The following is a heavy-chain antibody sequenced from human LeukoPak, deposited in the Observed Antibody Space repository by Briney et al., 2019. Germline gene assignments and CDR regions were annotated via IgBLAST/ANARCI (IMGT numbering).Heavy chain of an antibody. D-gene: IGHD5-18*01. J-gene: IGHJ4*02. V-gene: IGHV1-18*01. Sequence: VASVKVSCKASGYTFTSYGIGWVRQAPGQGLEWMGWISAYNGNTNYAQKLQGRVTMTTDTSTSTAYMELRSLRSDDTAVYYCARQKVDVGTAMFTGSDFWGQGTLVTVSS. CDR1: GYTFTSYG. CDR2: ISAYNGNT. CDR3: ARQKVDVGTAMFTGSDF.